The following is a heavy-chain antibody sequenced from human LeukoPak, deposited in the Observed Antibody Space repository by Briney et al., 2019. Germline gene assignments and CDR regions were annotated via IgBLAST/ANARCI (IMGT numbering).Heavy chain of an antibody. CDR2: SRIKVDGYIT. CDR1: GFTFSDHY. J-gene: IGHJ4*02. Sequence: GGSLRLSCAASGFTFSDHYMDWVRQAPGKGLEWVGRSRIKVDGYITQCAASVKGRFTISRDDSKASLYLQMSSLSTEDTAVYYCVRGYNSFDTWGQGTLVTVSS. V-gene: IGHV3-72*01. D-gene: IGHD3-22*01. CDR3: VRGYNSFDT.